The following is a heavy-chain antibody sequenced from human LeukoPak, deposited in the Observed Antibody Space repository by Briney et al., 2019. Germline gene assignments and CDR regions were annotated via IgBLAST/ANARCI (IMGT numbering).Heavy chain of an antibody. CDR1: GFTLSSYS. V-gene: IGHV3-48*01. CDR3: AREGGVNHFDY. D-gene: IGHD3-16*01. Sequence: GGSLRLSCAASGFTLSSYSMNWVRQAPGKGLEWVSYISSSSSTIYYADSVKGRFTISRDNAKNSLYLQMNSLRAEDTAVYYCAREGGVNHFDYWGQGTLVTVSS. J-gene: IGHJ4*02. CDR2: ISSSSSTI.